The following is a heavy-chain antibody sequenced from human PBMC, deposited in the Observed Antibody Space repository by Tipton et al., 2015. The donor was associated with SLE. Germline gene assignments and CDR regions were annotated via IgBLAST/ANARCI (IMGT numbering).Heavy chain of an antibody. CDR1: GGSISSGDYY. D-gene: IGHD2-2*02. CDR3: ARARSCSSISCYTFDY. Sequence: TLSLTCAVSGGSISSGDYYWSWIRQHPGKGLEWIGYIYYSGSTYYNASLKSRVTISVDTSKNQFSLRLNSVTAADTAVYYCARARSCSSISCYTFDYWGQGTLVTVSS. CDR2: IYYSGST. V-gene: IGHV4-31*11. J-gene: IGHJ4*02.